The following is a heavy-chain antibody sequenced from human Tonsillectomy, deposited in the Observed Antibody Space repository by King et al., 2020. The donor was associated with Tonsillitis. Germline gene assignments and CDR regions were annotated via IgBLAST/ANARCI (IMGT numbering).Heavy chain of an antibody. V-gene: IGHV3-33*08. CDR2: IWYDGSKI. D-gene: IGHD3-16*01. CDR1: GFTFSSYG. Sequence: VQLVESGGGVVQPGRSLRLSCAASGFTFSSYGMHWVRQAPGKGLEGVAVIWYDGSKIYYADSVKGRFTISRDNSKNTLSLQMNSLRAEDTAVYYCARGGYYYYYMDVWGKGTTVTVSS. J-gene: IGHJ6*03. CDR3: ARGGYYYYYMDV.